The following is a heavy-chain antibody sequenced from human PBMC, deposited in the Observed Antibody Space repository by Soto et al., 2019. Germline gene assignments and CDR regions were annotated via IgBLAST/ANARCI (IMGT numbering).Heavy chain of an antibody. CDR2: TRNKANSYTT. CDR3: ARVSEYYDFWSGQIPYYYYYMDV. CDR1: GFTFSDHY. J-gene: IGHJ6*03. D-gene: IGHD3-3*01. V-gene: IGHV3-72*01. Sequence: PGGSLRLSCAASGFTFSDHYMDWVRQAPGKGLEWVGRTRNKANSYTTEYAASVKGRFTILRDDSKNSLYLQMNSLKTEDTAVYYCARVSEYYDFWSGQIPYYYYYMDVWGKGTTVTVSS.